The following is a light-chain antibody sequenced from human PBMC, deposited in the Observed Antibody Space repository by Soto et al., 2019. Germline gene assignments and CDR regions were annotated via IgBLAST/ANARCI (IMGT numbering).Light chain of an antibody. Sequence: EIVMTQSPATLSVSPGERATLSCRASLSVSRNLAWYQQKPGQAPRLLIFDASTRATGIPARFSGSGSGTEFTLTITSLQSEDFAVYYCQQRNNWPRTFGQGTKLDIK. CDR2: DAS. J-gene: IGKJ2*01. CDR3: QQRNNWPRT. V-gene: IGKV3-15*01. CDR1: LSVSRN.